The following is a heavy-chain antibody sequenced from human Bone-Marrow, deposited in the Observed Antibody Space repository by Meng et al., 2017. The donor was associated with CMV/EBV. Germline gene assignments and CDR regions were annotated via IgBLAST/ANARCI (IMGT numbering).Heavy chain of an antibody. D-gene: IGHD6-13*01. J-gene: IGHJ5*02. CDR3: ARDTGSSWDQNWFDP. CDR1: GYTVNRYD. CDR2: INPSGGST. V-gene: IGHV1-46*02. Sequence: GYTVNRYDMGWVQQAAGRRLEWIGIINPSGGSTSYAQKYQDRVTMTRETSTSTVYMELNSLRSGDTAMYYCARDTGSSWDQNWFDPWGQGTLVTVSS.